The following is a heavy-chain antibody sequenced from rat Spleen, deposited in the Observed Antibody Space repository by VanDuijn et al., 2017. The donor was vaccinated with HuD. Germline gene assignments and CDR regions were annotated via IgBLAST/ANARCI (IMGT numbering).Heavy chain of an antibody. J-gene: IGHJ2*01. CDR1: GFTFSNYY. D-gene: IGHD4-3*01. V-gene: IGHV5-58*01. CDR2: ISPDGGST. CDR3: AVSGYGY. Sequence: EVQLVESGGDLVQPGRSLKLSCAASGFTFSNYYMAWVRQAPGEGLEWLSSISPDGGSTYYPDSVKGRFTISRDNAENTVYLQMNSLRSEDTATYYCAVSGYGYWGQGVMVTVSS.